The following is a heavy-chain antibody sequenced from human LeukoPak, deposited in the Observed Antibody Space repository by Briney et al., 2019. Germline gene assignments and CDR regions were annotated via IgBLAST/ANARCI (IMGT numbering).Heavy chain of an antibody. CDR1: GFTFSSYA. D-gene: IGHD6-19*01. J-gene: IGHJ4*02. V-gene: IGHV3-23*01. CDR2: ISGSGGST. Sequence: HAGGSLRLSCAASGFTFSSYAMSWVRQAPGKGLEWVSAISGSGGSTYYADSVKGRFTISRDNSKNTLYLQMNSLRAEDTAVYYCAKSNSSGWLYFDYWGQGTLVTVSS. CDR3: AKSNSSGWLYFDY.